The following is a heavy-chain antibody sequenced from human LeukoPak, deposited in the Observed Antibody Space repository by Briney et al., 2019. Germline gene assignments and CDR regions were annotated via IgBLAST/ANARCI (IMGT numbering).Heavy chain of an antibody. CDR2: IYTSGST. CDR3: ARASPTTNKGAYGWFDP. V-gene: IGHV4-4*07. J-gene: IGHJ5*02. D-gene: IGHD1-14*01. Sequence: SETLSLTCTVSGGSISGYYWSWIRQPAGKGLEWIGRIYTSGSTNYNPSLKSRVTMSVDTSKNQFSLKLSSVTTADTAVYYCARASPTTNKGAYGWFDPWGQGTLVTVSS. CDR1: GGSISGYY.